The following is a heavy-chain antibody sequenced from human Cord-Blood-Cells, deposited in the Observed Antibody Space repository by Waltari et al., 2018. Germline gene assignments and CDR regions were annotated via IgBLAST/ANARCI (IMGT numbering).Heavy chain of an antibody. V-gene: IGHV4-39*01. J-gene: IGHJ5*02. CDR2: IYSSGST. CDR1: GGSISSSSYY. CDR3: ARRVRDGHYNWFDP. Sequence: QLQLQESGPGLVKPSETLSLTCTVSGGSISSSSYYWGWLRPPPGKGLEWIGSIYSSGSTYYNPSLKSRVTISVDTSKNQFSLKLSSVTAADTAVYYCARRVRDGHYNWFDPWGQGTLVTVSS.